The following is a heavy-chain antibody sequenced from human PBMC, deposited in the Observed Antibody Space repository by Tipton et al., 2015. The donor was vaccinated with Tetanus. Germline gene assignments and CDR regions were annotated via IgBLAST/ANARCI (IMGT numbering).Heavy chain of an antibody. CDR1: GFTFNDFA. CDR3: ARALIEAAGDYGDY. D-gene: IGHD6-13*01. J-gene: IGHJ4*02. V-gene: IGHV3-9*01. Sequence: SLRLSCVGSGFTFNDFAIHWVRQVSGKGLEWVSAVSGAGGSKVYADSVKGRFTISRDNANNSLYLQMSSLRPEDTALYYCARALIEAAGDYGDYWGQGTLVTVSS. CDR2: VSGAGGSK.